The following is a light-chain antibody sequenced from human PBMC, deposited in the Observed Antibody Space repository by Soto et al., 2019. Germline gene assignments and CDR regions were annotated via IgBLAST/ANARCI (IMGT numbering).Light chain of an antibody. V-gene: IGKV3-15*01. CDR3: QQYNNWPPLT. CDR1: QSVSSN. J-gene: IGKJ4*01. Sequence: EIVMTQSPATLSVSPGERATLSCRASQSVSSNLAWYQHKPGQAPRLLIYDASTRATGIPARFSGSGSGTEFTLTITSLQSEDSALYHCQQYNNWPPLTFGGGTKVEIK. CDR2: DAS.